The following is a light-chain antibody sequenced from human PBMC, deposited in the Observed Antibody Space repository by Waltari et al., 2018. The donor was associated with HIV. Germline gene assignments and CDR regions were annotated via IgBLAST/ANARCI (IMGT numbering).Light chain of an antibody. CDR3: QQYDTIDST. J-gene: IGKJ4*01. CDR1: RTLYFNSNNQNY. V-gene: IGKV4-1*01. CDR2: WAS. Sequence: IVMTQSPDSLPVSLGERATINCRSRRTLYFNSNNQNYLAWYQQKPGQSPKVLIYWASTRASGVPGRFSGSGSGTDFNLTISSLQADDVAVYYCQQYDTIDSTFGGGTKVEIK.